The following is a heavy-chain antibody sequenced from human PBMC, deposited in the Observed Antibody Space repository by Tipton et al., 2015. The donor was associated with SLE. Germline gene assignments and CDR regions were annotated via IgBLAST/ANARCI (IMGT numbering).Heavy chain of an antibody. CDR3: ARLMATHFDY. CDR1: GGSISSSSYY. J-gene: IGHJ4*02. V-gene: IGHV4-39*07. Sequence: TLSLTCTVSGGSISSSSYYWGWIRQPPGKGLEWIGSIYYSGSTNYNPSLKSRVTISVDTSKNQFSLKLSSVTAADTAVYYCARLMATHFDYWGQGTLVTVSS. D-gene: IGHD2-8*01. CDR2: IYYSGST.